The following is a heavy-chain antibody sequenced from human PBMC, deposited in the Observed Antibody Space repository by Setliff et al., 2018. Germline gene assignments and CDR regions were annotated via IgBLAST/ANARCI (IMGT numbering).Heavy chain of an antibody. V-gene: IGHV4-59*08. Sequence: KPSETLSLTCSVSDASISSYAWSWIRQPPGKGLEWIGSIYYSVKTDYNSSLKSRVTISGDTSKNQVSLKLTSVTAADTAVYYCARSPPTKIAVATFDYWGQGTLVTVSS. J-gene: IGHJ4*02. CDR2: IYYSVKT. CDR1: DASISSYA. D-gene: IGHD6-19*01. CDR3: ARSPPTKIAVATFDY.